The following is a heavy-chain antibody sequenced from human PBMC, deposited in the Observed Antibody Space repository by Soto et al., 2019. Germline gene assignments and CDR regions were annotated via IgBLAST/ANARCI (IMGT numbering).Heavy chain of an antibody. CDR1: GYSFTRYG. J-gene: IGHJ5*02. D-gene: IGHD3-16*02. CDR3: ARGFPLWCDP. CDR2: INGDNGDT. Sequence: ASVRVACKASGYSFTRYGISSVRQAHGQRLEWMGWINGDNGDTKYSQKFQGSVTMTRDTSASTAYMELSSLRSEDTAVYYCARGFPLWCDPWGQGTPVTVSS. V-gene: IGHV1-3*01.